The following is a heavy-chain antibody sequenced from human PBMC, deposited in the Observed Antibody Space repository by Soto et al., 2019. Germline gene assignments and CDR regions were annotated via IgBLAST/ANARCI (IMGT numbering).Heavy chain of an antibody. CDR2: LDQGGGEK. V-gene: IGHV3-7*05. Sequence: GGSLRLSCAASEFSFSDYWMAWVRQAPGKGLEWVANLDQGGGEKHYVDSAKGRFTISRDNSKNTLYLQMNSLRAEDTAVYYCAKGKVAVAVRWTYGMEFSGPATTVT. J-gene: IGHJ6*02. CDR3: AKGKVAVAVRWTYGMEF. D-gene: IGHD6-19*01. CDR1: EFSFSDYW.